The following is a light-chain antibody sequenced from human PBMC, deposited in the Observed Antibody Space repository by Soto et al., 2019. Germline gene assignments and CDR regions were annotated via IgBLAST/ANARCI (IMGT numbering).Light chain of an antibody. J-gene: IGKJ1*01. CDR3: QHYNSYSEA. CDR1: QSSSNF. Sequence: DIQMTQSPSSLSASVGDRVTITCRASQSSSNFLNWYQQKPGKAPKLLIYAASTLQSGVPSRFSGSGSGTDFTLTISSLQPEDFATYYCQHYNSYSEAFGQGTKVDIK. CDR2: AAS. V-gene: IGKV1-39*01.